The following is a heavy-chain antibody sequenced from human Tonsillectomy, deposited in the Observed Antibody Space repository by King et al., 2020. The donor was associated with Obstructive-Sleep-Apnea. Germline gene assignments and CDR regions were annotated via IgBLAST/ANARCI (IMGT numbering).Heavy chain of an antibody. J-gene: IGHJ3*02. CDR3: AGDGRSGYYLDAFEI. V-gene: IGHV3-11*06. CDR2: ISSSSSYT. Sequence: VQLVESGGGLVKPGGSLRLSCAASGFTFSDYYMSWIRQAPGKGLEWVSYISSSSSYTNYADSVRGRFTISRDNAKNSLFLQMNSLRAEDTAVYYCAGDGRSGYYLDAFEIWGQGTMVTVSS. CDR1: GFTFSDYY. D-gene: IGHD3-22*01.